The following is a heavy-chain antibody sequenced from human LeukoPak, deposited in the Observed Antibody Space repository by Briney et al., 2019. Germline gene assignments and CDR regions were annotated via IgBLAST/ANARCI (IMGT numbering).Heavy chain of an antibody. Sequence: PGGSLRLSCAASGFTVSSNYMSWVRQAPGKGLEWVSVIYSGGSKYYADSVKGRFTISRDNSKNTLYLQMNSLRAEDTAVYYCAREGRYFDWLLDAFDIWGQGSMVTVSS. J-gene: IGHJ3*02. CDR1: GFTVSSNY. CDR3: AREGRYFDWLLDAFDI. D-gene: IGHD3-9*01. V-gene: IGHV3-66*01. CDR2: IYSGGSK.